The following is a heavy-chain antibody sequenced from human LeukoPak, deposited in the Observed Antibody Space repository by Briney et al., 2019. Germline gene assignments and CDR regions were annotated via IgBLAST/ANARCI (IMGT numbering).Heavy chain of an antibody. CDR1: GGSISSYY. V-gene: IGHV4-59*12. CDR2: MHYSGST. Sequence: SETLSLTCSVSGGSISSYYWSWIRQPPGKGLEWIGHMHYSGSTKDSPSLKNRVTMSVDTSKNLFSLHLNSVTPEDTAVYYCARRLTQYDCFDPWGQGILVTVSS. D-gene: IGHD2-2*01. CDR3: ARRLTQYDCFDP. J-gene: IGHJ5*02.